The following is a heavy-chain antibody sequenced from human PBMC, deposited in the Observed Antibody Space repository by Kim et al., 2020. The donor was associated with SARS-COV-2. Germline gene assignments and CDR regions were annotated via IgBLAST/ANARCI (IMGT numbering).Heavy chain of an antibody. J-gene: IGHJ4*02. D-gene: IGHD4-17*01. CDR2: ISWDSGSL. CDR3: AKESGDYDVFFDH. Sequence: GGSLRLSCAASGFIFGDYDMHWVRQAPGKGLEWVSGISWDSGSLGYAASVKGRFTISRDNANNYLYLQRNSLRAEDTGLYYCAKESGDYDVFFDHCGQGTLVTVSS. CDR1: GFIFGDYD. V-gene: IGHV3-9*01.